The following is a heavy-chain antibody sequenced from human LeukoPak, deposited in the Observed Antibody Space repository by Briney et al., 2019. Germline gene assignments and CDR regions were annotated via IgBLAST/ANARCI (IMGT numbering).Heavy chain of an antibody. Sequence: PGGSLRLSCAACGFTFSSYSMNWVRQAPGKGLEWVSSISSSSSYIYYADSVKGRFTISRDNAKNSLYLQMNSLRAEDTAVYYCARALGGSSGPFDYWGQGTLVTLSS. J-gene: IGHJ4*02. CDR1: GFTFSSYS. D-gene: IGHD1-26*01. V-gene: IGHV3-21*01. CDR2: ISSSSSYI. CDR3: ARALGGSSGPFDY.